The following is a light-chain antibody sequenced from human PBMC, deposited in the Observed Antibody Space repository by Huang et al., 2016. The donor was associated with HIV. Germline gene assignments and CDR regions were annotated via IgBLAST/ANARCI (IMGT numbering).Light chain of an antibody. CDR2: GAL. CDR3: QQLFEYPIT. Sequence: AVQLTQIPTSLSASVGDSVTITCRASQDIGTSLAWYQHKPGKAPKLLISGALHLPNGASSRFGGDSAGTFFTLFINSLQPEDVATYYCQQLFEYPITFGQGTRL. CDR1: QDIGTS. J-gene: IGKJ5*01. V-gene: IGKV1D-13*01.